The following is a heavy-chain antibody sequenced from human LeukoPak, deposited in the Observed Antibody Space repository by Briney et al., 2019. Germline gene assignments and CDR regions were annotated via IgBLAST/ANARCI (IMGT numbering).Heavy chain of an antibody. J-gene: IGHJ3*02. V-gene: IGHV1-69*05. CDR2: IIPIFGTA. CDR3: ARVKRHGDAFDI. D-gene: IGHD1-1*01. CDR1: GGTFSSYA. Sequence: SVKVSCKASGGTFSSYAISWVRQAPGQGLEWMGGIIPIFGTASYAQKFQGRVTMTRDTSTSTVYMELSSLRSEDTAVYYCARVKRHGDAFDIWGQGTMVTVSS.